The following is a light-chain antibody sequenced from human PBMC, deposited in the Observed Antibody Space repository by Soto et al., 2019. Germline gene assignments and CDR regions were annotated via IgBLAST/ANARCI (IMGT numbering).Light chain of an antibody. Sequence: DIQMTQSPSSLSASVGDRVTITCQASQDISNYLNWYQQKPGKAPKLLIYDASNLETGVPSRFSGSGSGTDFTFTISSLHPEDIATYYCQQDDNLHPWTFGQGTKLEIK. CDR3: QQDDNLHPWT. CDR1: QDISNY. V-gene: IGKV1-33*01. CDR2: DAS. J-gene: IGKJ2*02.